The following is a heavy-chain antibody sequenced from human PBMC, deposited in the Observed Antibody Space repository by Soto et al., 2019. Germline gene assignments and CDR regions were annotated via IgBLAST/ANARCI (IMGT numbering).Heavy chain of an antibody. D-gene: IGHD1-7*01. CDR3: ASTLTGTHYYYGMDV. Sequence: PGESLKISCKGSGYSFTSYWISWVRQMPGKGLEWMGRIDPSDSYTNYSPSFQGHVTISADKSISTAYLQWSSLKASDTAMYYCASTLTGTHYYYGMDVWGQGTTVTVSS. CDR1: GYSFTSYW. J-gene: IGHJ6*02. CDR2: IDPSDSYT. V-gene: IGHV5-10-1*01.